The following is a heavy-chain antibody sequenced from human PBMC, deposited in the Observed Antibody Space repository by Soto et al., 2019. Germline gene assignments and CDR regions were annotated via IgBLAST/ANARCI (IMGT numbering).Heavy chain of an antibody. CDR3: AMGDYGRY. D-gene: IGHD4-17*01. J-gene: IGHJ4*02. Sequence: QVQLVESGGGLVKPGTSLRLSCAASGFTFSDHYMSWIRQAPGKGLEWLSHISARSTYTNYGDSVKGRFSISRDNVNQTVFLQMNSLRVDDTAIYYCAMGDYGRYWGQGTLVTVSS. V-gene: IGHV3-11*05. CDR1: GFTFSDHY. CDR2: ISARSTYT.